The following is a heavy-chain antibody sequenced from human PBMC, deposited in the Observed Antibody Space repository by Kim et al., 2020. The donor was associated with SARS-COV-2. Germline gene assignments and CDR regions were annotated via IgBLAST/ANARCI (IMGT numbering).Heavy chain of an antibody. CDR3: ARSPLNYYQCSY. D-gene: IGHD3-10*01. V-gene: IGHV1-69*13. Sequence: SVKVSCKASGGTFSSYAISWVRQAPGQGLEWMGGIIPIFGTANYAQKFQGRVTITADESTSTAYMELSSLRSEDTAVYYCARSPLNYYQCSYWGQGTLVTVSS. CDR1: GGTFSSYA. CDR2: IIPIFGTA. J-gene: IGHJ4*02.